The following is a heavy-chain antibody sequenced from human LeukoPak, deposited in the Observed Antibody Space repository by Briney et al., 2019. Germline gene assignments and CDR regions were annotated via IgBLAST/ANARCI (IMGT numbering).Heavy chain of an antibody. V-gene: IGHV4-61*02. CDR2: TYPSGST. J-gene: IGHJ4*02. D-gene: IGHD3-10*01. Sequence: SQTLSLTCTVSGGSISSGSYYWSWIRQPAGKGLEWIGRTYPSGSTNYTPSLKSRVTMSINTSRNQFSLKLNSVTAADTAVYFCARVNAYGGFEYWGQGTLVSVSS. CDR1: GGSISSGSYY. CDR3: ARVNAYGGFEY.